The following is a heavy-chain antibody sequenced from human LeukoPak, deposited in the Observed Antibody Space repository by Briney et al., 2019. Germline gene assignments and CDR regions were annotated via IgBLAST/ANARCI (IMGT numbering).Heavy chain of an antibody. V-gene: IGHV5-51*01. D-gene: IGHD6-13*01. CDR2: IYPFDSDA. Sequence: GESLKISCKGSGYSFSNYLIAWVRQMPGKGMEWMGIIYPFDSDASYSPSLEGQVTISADKYITTAYLQWSGLKASDTAVYYCARRAGYSSSWVFDYWGQGTVVTVSS. CDR1: GYSFSNYL. J-gene: IGHJ4*02. CDR3: ARRAGYSSSWVFDY.